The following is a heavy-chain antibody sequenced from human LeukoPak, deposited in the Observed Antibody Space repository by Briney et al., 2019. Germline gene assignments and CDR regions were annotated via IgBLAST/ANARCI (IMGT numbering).Heavy chain of an antibody. J-gene: IGHJ4*02. CDR3: AREVSDTAMGLFDY. V-gene: IGHV1-69*05. D-gene: IGHD5-18*01. CDR1: GGTFSSYA. CDR2: IIPIFDTA. Sequence: ASVKVSWKASGGTFSSYAISWVRQAPGQGLEWMGRIIPIFDTAKYAQKFQGRVTITTDESTSTAYMELSSLRSEDTAVYYCAREVSDTAMGLFDYWGQGTLVTVSS.